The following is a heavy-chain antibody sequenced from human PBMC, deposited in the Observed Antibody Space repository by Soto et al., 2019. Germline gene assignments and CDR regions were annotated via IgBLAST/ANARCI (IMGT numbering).Heavy chain of an antibody. Sequence: PSQTLSLTCAISGDSVSSNSAAWNWIRQSPSRGLEWLGRTYYRSKWYNDYAVSVKSRITINPDTSKNQFSLQMNSLRVEDAAVYYCTKDRVPDGIYSFDYWGQGALVTVSS. CDR1: GDSVSSNSAA. CDR2: TYYRSKWYN. D-gene: IGHD2-15*01. J-gene: IGHJ4*02. CDR3: TKDRVPDGIYSFDY. V-gene: IGHV6-1*01.